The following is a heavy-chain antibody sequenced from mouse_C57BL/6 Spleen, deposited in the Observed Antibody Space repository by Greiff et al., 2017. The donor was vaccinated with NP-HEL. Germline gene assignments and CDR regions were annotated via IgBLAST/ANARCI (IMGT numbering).Heavy chain of an antibody. CDR2: IYPGSGNT. CDR3: ARGAGSNPFDY. V-gene: IGHV1-76*01. CDR1: GYTFTDYY. J-gene: IGHJ2*01. D-gene: IGHD2-5*01. Sequence: VQLQQSGAELVRPGASVKLSCKASGYTFTDYYINWVKQRPGQGLEWIARIYPGSGNTYYNEKFKGKATLTAEKSSSTAYMQLSSLTSEDSAVYFCARGAGSNPFDYWGQGTTLTVSS.